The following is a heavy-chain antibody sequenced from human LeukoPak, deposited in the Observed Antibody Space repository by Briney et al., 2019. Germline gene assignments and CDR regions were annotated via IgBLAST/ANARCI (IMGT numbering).Heavy chain of an antibody. CDR2: IYPDDFDT. J-gene: IGHJ5*02. CDR3: ARHGKLSASRNWFDP. D-gene: IGHD1-26*01. V-gene: IGHV5-51*01. CDR1: GYSFTSYW. Sequence: GEPLKISCEASGYSFTSYWIAWVRQMPGKGLEWMGVIYPDDFDTRYSPSFQGQVTISADKSISTAFLQWSSLTASDTAIYYCARHGKLSASRNWFDPWGEGTLVTVSS.